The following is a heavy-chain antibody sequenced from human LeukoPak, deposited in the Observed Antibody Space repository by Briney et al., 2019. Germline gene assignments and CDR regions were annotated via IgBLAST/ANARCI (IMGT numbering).Heavy chain of an antibody. CDR1: EFTFGDYA. CDR3: TRDRWGGGYISRGMDV. CDR2: IRSKDNDGTT. J-gene: IGHJ6*04. Sequence: PGGSLRLSCTASEFTFGDYAISWVRQAPGKGLEWLGFIRSKDNDGTTDYAASVKGRFIILRDDSKSVAYLEMNDLKIEDTAVYYCTRDRWGGGYISRGMDVWGKGTTVTISS. D-gene: IGHD5-12*01. V-gene: IGHV3-49*04.